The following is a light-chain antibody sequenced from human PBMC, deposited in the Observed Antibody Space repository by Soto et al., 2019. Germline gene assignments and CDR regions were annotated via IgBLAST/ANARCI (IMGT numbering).Light chain of an antibody. Sequence: DLQMTQSPSTLSASVGDRVTITCRASQSISSWLAWYQQKPGKAPKLLIYKASSLESGVPSRFRGSGSGTEFTLTISSLQPDDFATYYRQQYNSSPTFGQGTKVEIK. CDR3: QQYNSSPT. CDR2: KAS. J-gene: IGKJ1*01. CDR1: QSISSW. V-gene: IGKV1-5*03.